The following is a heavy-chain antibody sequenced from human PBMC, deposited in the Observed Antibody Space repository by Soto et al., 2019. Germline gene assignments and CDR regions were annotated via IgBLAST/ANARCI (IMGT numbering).Heavy chain of an antibody. CDR3: AHRVLRTVFGLVTTTAIYFDF. D-gene: IGHD3-3*01. CDR2: IYWDDDK. CDR1: GFSFTTSGVG. Sequence: QITLNESGPTVVRPTETLTLTCRFSGFSFTTSGVGVGWIRQSPGKAPEWLALIYWDDDKRYSASLKSRLTITKDTSKNQVVLTMSDLDPTDTATYYCAHRVLRTVFGLVTTTAIYFDFWGQGTPVAVSS. V-gene: IGHV2-5*02. J-gene: IGHJ4*02.